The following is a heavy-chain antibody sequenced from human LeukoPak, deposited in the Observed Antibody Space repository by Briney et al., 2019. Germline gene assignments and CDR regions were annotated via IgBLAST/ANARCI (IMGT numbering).Heavy chain of an antibody. D-gene: IGHD3-22*01. CDR3: AKDQSLSSGYYYRPYYFDY. J-gene: IGHJ4*02. CDR2: ISGSGGST. CDR1: GFTFSSCA. V-gene: IGHV3-23*01. Sequence: GGSLRLSCAAPGFTFSSCAMSWVRQAPGKGLEWVSAISGSGGSTSYADSVKGRFTISRDNSKNTLYLQMNSLRAEDTAVYYCAKDQSLSSGYYYRPYYFDYWGQGTLVTVSS.